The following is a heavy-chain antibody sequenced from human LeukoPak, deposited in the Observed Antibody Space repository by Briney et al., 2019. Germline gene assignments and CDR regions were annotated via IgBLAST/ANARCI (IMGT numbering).Heavy chain of an antibody. V-gene: IGHV4-34*01. J-gene: IGHJ5*02. CDR2: INHSGST. D-gene: IGHD2-2*01. Sequence: PETLSLTCAVYGGSFSGYYWSWIRQPPGKGLEWIGEINHSGSTNYNPSLKSRVTISVDTSKNQFSLKLSSVTAADTAVYYRARGSPRYCSSTSCRWGFDPWGQGTLVTVSS. CDR1: GGSFSGYY. CDR3: ARGSPRYCSSTSCRWGFDP.